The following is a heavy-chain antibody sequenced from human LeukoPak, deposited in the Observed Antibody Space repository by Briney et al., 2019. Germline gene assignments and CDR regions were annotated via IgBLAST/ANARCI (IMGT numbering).Heavy chain of an antibody. Sequence: SVKVSCTVSGDSFSRYVISWVRQARGQGPEWMGGIIAAFDKANYAQKFRGRVTISADKSTSTAHLEVDSLTSGDTAIYYCARDSQRGAQRGFQYWGQGTLVTVSS. CDR2: IIAAFDKA. CDR1: GDSFSRYV. J-gene: IGHJ1*01. D-gene: IGHD1-26*01. V-gene: IGHV1-69*06. CDR3: ARDSQRGAQRGFQY.